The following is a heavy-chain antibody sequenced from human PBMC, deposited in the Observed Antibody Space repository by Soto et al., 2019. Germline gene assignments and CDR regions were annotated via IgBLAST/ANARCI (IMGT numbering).Heavy chain of an antibody. D-gene: IGHD6-6*01. CDR2: INPNGGST. Sequence: QVQLVQPGAEVKKPGASVKFSCKASGYIFTNFYIHWVRQAPGQGLEWIGIINPNGGSTNYAQNSQGRVTMTRDTSTSTVYMDLSSLRSEETAVYYCTRGLASGDYWGQGTLITVSS. CDR1: GYIFTNFY. V-gene: IGHV1-46*03. J-gene: IGHJ4*02. CDR3: TRGLASGDY.